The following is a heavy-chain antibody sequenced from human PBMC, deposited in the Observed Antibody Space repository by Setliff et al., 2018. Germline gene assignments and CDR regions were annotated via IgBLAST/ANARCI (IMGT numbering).Heavy chain of an antibody. CDR2: ISPYTGNT. J-gene: IGHJ4*02. Sequence: ASVKVSCKASGYTFSDYGTSWVRQAPGQGLEWVGWISPYTGNTFYAPQFQGRVIMTTDTSTKTAYMDLRSLRSDDTAVYYCERLVRYCTTTSCQRTSGDDFWGQGTLVTVSS. D-gene: IGHD2-2*01. CDR3: ERLVRYCTTTSCQRTSGDDF. CDR1: GYTFSDYG. V-gene: IGHV1-18*01.